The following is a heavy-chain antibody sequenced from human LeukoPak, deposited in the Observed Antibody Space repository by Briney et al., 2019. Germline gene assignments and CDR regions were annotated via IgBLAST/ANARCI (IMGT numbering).Heavy chain of an antibody. D-gene: IGHD2-21*02. CDR1: GFTFSDYY. J-gene: IGHJ6*02. V-gene: IGHV3-11*01. CDR2: INNSGSTI. Sequence: GGSLRLSCAASGFTFSDYYMSWIRQAPGKGLEWVSYINNSGSTIYYADSVKGRFTISRGNAKNSLYLQMNSLRPEDTAVYYCATRVFCGGDCYSSHGMDVWGPGTTVTVSS. CDR3: ATRVFCGGDCYSSHGMDV.